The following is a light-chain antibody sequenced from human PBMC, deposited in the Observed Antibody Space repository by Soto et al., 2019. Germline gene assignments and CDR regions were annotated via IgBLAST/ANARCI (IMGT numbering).Light chain of an antibody. V-gene: IGKV3-11*01. Sequence: EIVLTQSPATLSLSPGERATLSCRASQSVTTFLAWYQQKPDQAPRLLIYDASTRATGIPDRFSGSGSGTDFNLTISSLEPEDFAVYYCQQRSNWPPVITFGGGTKVEIK. CDR1: QSVTTF. CDR2: DAS. CDR3: QQRSNWPPVIT. J-gene: IGKJ4*01.